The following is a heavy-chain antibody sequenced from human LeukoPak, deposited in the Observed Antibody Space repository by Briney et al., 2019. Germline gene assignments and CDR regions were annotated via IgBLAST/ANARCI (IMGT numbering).Heavy chain of an antibody. CDR1: GFTFSSYS. CDR2: ISSSSSTI. D-gene: IGHD3-3*01. V-gene: IGHV3-48*04. J-gene: IGHJ4*02. CDR3: AKDRVVTIFGVLTY. Sequence: GGSLRLSCAASGFTFSSYSMNWVRQAPGKGLEWVSYISSSSSTIYYADSVEGRFTISRDNAKNSLYLQMNSLRAEDTAVYYCAKDRVVTIFGVLTYWGQGTLVTVSS.